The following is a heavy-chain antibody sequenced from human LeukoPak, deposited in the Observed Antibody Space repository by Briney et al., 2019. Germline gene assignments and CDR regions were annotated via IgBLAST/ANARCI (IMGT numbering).Heavy chain of an antibody. J-gene: IGHJ5*02. Sequence: ASVTVSFTGSGYTFTVYYMHWVRQAPGQGLEWMGWINPNSGGTNYAQKFQGRVTMTRDTSISTAYMELSRLRSDDTAVYYCARGGYDYEWWFDHWGQGTLVTVSS. CDR3: ARGGYDYEWWFDH. D-gene: IGHD5-12*01. CDR2: INPNSGGT. CDR1: GYTFTVYY. V-gene: IGHV1-2*02.